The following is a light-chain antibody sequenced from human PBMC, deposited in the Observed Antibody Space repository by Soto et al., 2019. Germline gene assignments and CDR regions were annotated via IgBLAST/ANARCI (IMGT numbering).Light chain of an antibody. V-gene: IGKV3-20*01. CDR3: QQYGSSPWT. CDR1: QSVSSSY. J-gene: IGKJ1*01. CDR2: GAS. Sequence: EIVLTQSPGTLSLSPGERATLSCRASQSVSSSYLAWYQQKPGQAPRLLIYGASSRATGIPYRFSGSGSGTDFTLTISRLEPEDFAVYYCQQYGSSPWTFGQWTKVEIK.